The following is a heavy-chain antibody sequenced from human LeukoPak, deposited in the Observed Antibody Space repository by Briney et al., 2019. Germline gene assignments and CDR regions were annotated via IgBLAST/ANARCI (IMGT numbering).Heavy chain of an antibody. CDR3: ARSTSGSYFWADK. D-gene: IGHD1-26*01. J-gene: IGHJ4*02. V-gene: IGHV4-34*01. Sequence: SETLSLTCAVYGGSFSGYYWSWIRQPPGKGLEWIGEINHSGSTNYNPSLKSRVTISVDTSKNQFSLKLSPVTAADTAVYYCARSTSGSYFWADKWGQGTLVTVSS. CDR1: GGSFSGYY. CDR2: INHSGST.